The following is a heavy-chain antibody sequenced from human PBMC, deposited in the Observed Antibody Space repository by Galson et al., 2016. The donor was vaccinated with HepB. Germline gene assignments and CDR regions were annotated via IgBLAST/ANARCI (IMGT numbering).Heavy chain of an antibody. CDR3: ARQHRGGPSDY. CDR2: IFHTGSV. D-gene: IGHD5-24*01. CDR1: GVSISSSDW. J-gene: IGHJ4*02. V-gene: IGHV4-4*02. Sequence: TLSLTCAVSGVSISSSDWWSWVRQPPGQGLEWIGQIFHTGSVNYTPSPASRVTISIDTSNNHFSLRLSSVTAADTALYYCARQHRGGPSDYWGQGTLVIVSS.